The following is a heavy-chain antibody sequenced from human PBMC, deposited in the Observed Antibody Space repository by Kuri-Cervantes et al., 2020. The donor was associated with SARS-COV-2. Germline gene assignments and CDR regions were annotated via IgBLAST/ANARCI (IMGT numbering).Heavy chain of an antibody. CDR2: ITYDGSNK. CDR1: GITFSNSV. J-gene: IGHJ3*02. Sequence: GESLKISCAVSGITFSNSVMHWVRQAPGKGLEWVALITYDGSNKFYADSVKGRFTISRDNLKNTLYLQMNSLRPEDTAVYYCARYWAAFDIWGQGTMVTVSS. CDR3: ARYWAAFDI. D-gene: IGHD2-15*01. V-gene: IGHV3-30*03.